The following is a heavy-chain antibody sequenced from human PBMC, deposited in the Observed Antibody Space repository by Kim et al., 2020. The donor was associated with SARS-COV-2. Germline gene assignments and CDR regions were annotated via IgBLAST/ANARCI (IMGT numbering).Heavy chain of an antibody. CDR1: GFNFSSYA. CDR3: ARDTWLCIFNCFEP. J-gene: IGHJ5*02. CDR2: ISYDGSNK. V-gene: IGHV3-30-3*01. D-gene: IGHD2-8*02. Sequence: GGSLRLSCAASGFNFSSYAMHWVRQAPGKGLEWVAVISYDGSNKYYADSVKGRFTISRDNSKNTLYLQMNSLRPEDTAVYFCARDTWLCIFNCFEPW.